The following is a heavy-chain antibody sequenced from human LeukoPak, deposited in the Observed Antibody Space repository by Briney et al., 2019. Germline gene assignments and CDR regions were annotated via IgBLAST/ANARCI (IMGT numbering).Heavy chain of an antibody. D-gene: IGHD3-3*01. CDR1: GFTFSSYG. CDR2: IWYDGSNK. CDR3: AKVGLRFLEWFGFDP. V-gene: IGHV3-30*02. Sequence: GGSLRLSCAASGFTFSSYGMHWVRQAPGKGLEWVAVIWYDGSNKYYADSVKGRFTISRDNSKNTLYLQMNSLRAEDTAVYYCAKVGLRFLEWFGFDPWGQGTLVTVSS. J-gene: IGHJ5*02.